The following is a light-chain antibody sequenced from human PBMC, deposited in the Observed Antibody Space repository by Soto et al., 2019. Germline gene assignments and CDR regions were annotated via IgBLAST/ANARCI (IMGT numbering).Light chain of an antibody. CDR2: WAS. CDR1: QTVLYSTNNNNY. V-gene: IGKV4-1*01. CDR3: QQYYSTPPT. Sequence: DIVMTQSPDSLAVSLGERATINCKSSQTVLYSTNNNNYLAWYQQKPGQPPKLLISWASTRESGVPDRISGSGSGIDFTLTISSLQAEDVAVYYCQQYYSTPPTFGQGTKVEIK. J-gene: IGKJ1*01.